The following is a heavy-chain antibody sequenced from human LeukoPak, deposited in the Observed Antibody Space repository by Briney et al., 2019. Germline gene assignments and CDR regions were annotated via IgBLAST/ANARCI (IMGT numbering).Heavy chain of an antibody. CDR2: TYYSGST. V-gene: IGHV4-31*03. CDR3: ARDGAVTGDLS. D-gene: IGHD7-27*01. J-gene: IGHJ4*02. Sequence: SETLSLTCTVSGGSISSGGYYWSWIRQHPGKGLEWIGYTYYSGSTYYNPSLKSRVTISVDTSKNQFSLKLSSVTAADTAVYYCARDGAVTGDLSWGQGTLVTVSS. CDR1: GGSISSGGYY.